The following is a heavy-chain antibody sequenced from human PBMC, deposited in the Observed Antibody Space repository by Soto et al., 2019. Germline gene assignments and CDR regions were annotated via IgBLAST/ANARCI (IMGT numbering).Heavy chain of an antibody. CDR3: ASSFTPPPSYMDV. D-gene: IGHD3-3*02. CDR2: ISSSGSTI. Sequence: GGSLRLSCAASGFTFSDYYMSWIRQAPGKGLEWVSYISSSGSTIYYADSVKGRFTISRDNAKNSLYLQMNSLRAEDTAVYYCASSFTPPPSYMDVWGKGTTVTVSS. J-gene: IGHJ6*03. V-gene: IGHV3-11*01. CDR1: GFTFSDYY.